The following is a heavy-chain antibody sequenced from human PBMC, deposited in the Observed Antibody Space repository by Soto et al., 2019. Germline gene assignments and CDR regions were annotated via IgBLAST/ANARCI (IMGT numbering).Heavy chain of an antibody. CDR2: IYHSGST. D-gene: IGHD2-2*01. J-gene: IGHJ4*02. V-gene: IGHV4-30-2*01. CDR3: ARGQAMHYFDY. CDR1: GGSISSGGYS. Sequence: ASETLSLTCAVSGGSISSGGYSWSWIRQPPGKGLEWIGYIYHSGSTYYNPSLKSRVTISVDRSKNQFSLKLSSVTAADTAVYYCARGQAMHYFDYWGQGTLVTVSS.